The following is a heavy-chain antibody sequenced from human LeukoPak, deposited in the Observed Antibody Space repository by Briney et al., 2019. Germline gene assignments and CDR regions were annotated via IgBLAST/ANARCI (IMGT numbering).Heavy chain of an antibody. CDR3: ANIATVTPGH. D-gene: IGHD4-17*01. V-gene: IGHV3-23*01. CDR1: GFTFSRNA. Sequence: GGSLRLSCAASGFTFSRNAMTWVRQAPGKGLEWVSSITGSGTTTYYADSVKGRSTISRDNSNNTLSLQMNSLRAEDTAVYYCANIATVTPGHWGQGTLVIVSS. CDR2: ITGSGTTT. J-gene: IGHJ4*02.